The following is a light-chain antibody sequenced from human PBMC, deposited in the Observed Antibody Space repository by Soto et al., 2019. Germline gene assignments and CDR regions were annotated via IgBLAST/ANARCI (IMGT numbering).Light chain of an antibody. CDR3: LQHNTSPLT. Sequence: DIQMTQSPSAVSASVGDRVTITCRASQGINNYLAWFQQKPGKAPKRLIYAASTLQTGVPSRFSGSGSGTEFTLTISSLQPEDFATYYCLQHNTSPLTLGGGTKVDIK. CDR2: AAS. CDR1: QGINNY. V-gene: IGKV1-17*03. J-gene: IGKJ4*01.